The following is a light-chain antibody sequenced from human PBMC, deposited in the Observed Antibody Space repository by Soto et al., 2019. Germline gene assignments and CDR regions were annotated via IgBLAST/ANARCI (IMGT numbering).Light chain of an antibody. J-gene: IGKJ1*01. CDR1: RGVSTS. Sequence: EIVMTQSPVILSLSPGERATLSCRASRGVSTSLAWYQHQPGQTPRLLTLGASSRATGIPDRFSGSGTGTDFTLTISRLEPEDSAVYYCQQYSASPRTFGQGTKVDIK. CDR2: GAS. CDR3: QQYSASPRT. V-gene: IGKV3-20*01.